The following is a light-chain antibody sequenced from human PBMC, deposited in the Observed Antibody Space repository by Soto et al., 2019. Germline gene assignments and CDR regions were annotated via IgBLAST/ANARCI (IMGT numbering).Light chain of an antibody. V-gene: IGKV3-20*01. CDR3: QQYAGSPRT. CDR1: QSVNNNY. Sequence: IVLTQSPGTLSLSPGERATLSCRASQSVNNNYLAWYQRQPGQAPRLLIYGASSRATGIPDRFSGSGSGTDFTLTISRLEPEDFAVYYCQQYAGSPRTFGQGTKVDIK. CDR2: GAS. J-gene: IGKJ1*01.